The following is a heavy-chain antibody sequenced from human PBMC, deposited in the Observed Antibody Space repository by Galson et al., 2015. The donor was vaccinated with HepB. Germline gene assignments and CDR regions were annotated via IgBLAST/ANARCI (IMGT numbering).Heavy chain of an antibody. CDR1: GFTFSSYA. CDR2: ISGSGGST. Sequence: SLRLPCAASGFTFSSYAMSWVRQAPGKGLEWVSAISGSGGSTYYADSVKGRFTISRDNSKNTLYLQMNSLRAEDTAVYYCANVPVLYYDILTGYFDYWGQGTLVTVSS. V-gene: IGHV3-23*01. D-gene: IGHD3-9*01. J-gene: IGHJ4*02. CDR3: ANVPVLYYDILTGYFDY.